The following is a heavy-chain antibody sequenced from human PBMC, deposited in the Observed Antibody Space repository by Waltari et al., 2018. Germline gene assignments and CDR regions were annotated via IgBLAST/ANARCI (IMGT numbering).Heavy chain of an antibody. V-gene: IGHV3-53*02. D-gene: IGHD4-17*01. CDR2: IYTGGNT. Sequence: EVQLVETGGGLIQPGGSLRLACAASGFTVTSNYISWVRTAPGKGLEWVAIIYTGGNTYYADSVKGRFTISRDNSKNTLNLQMNSLRAEDTAVYYCAREGQTAVTTGYFDYWGQGTLVTVSS. CDR3: AREGQTAVTTGYFDY. CDR1: GFTVTSNY. J-gene: IGHJ4*02.